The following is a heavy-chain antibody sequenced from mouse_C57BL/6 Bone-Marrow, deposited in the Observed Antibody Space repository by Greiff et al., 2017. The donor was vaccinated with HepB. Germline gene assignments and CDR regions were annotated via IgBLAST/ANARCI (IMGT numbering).Heavy chain of an antibody. CDR2: INPYNGGT. V-gene: IGHV1-19*01. CDR3: ARGQLGYYAMDY. D-gene: IGHD3-2*01. J-gene: IGHJ4*01. Sequence: EVHLVESGPVLVKPGASVKMSCKASGYTFTDYYMNWVKQSHGKSLEWIGVINPYNGGTTYNQKFKGKATLTVYKSSSTAYMELNSLTSEDSAVYYCARGQLGYYAMDYWGQGTSVTVSS. CDR1: GYTFTDYY.